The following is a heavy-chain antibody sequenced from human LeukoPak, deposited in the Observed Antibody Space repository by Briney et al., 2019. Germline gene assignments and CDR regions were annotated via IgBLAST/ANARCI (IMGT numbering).Heavy chain of an antibody. V-gene: IGHV3-33*01. CDR2: MWYDGSDK. D-gene: IGHD6-13*01. J-gene: IGHJ4*02. Sequence: GGSLRLSCAASGFTFSPYGMHWVRQAPGQGLEWVAIMWYDGSDKYYADSVKGRFAISRDNSKNTLYLQMNSLKDEDTAVYYCAREGGQQLGSFDYWGQGTLVTVSS. CDR3: AREGGQQLGSFDY. CDR1: GFTFSPYG.